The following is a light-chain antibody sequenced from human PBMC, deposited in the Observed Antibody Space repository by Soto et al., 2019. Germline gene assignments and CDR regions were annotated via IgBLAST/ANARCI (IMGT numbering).Light chain of an antibody. CDR3: QQYGSSPLT. CDR2: GAS. V-gene: IGKV3-20*01. J-gene: IGKJ4*01. CDR1: QSVSSSY. Sequence: EIVLTQSPGTLSLSPGERATLSCRASQSVSSSYLAWYQQKPGQAPRLLIYGASSRATGIPDRFSGSGSGTDSTLTISRLEPEDFAVYYCQQYGSSPLTFGGGPKVEIK.